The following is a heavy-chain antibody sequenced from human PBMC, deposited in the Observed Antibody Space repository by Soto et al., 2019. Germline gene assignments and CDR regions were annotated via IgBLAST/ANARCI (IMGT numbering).Heavy chain of an antibody. CDR2: IYWDDDK. CDR3: AHPLDSATSSSWAYDAFDI. V-gene: IGHV2-5*02. J-gene: IGHJ3*02. Sequence: PTLGNPEQTLTLTCSFRGFPLSTSGEGVGWIRQPPGKTLEWLAIIYWDDDKRYSPSLKSRPNIIKDTSKNQVVLKKTKMGPLDKAKFYCAHPLDSATSSSWAYDAFDIWGQGTMVTVSS. CDR1: GFPLSTSGEG. D-gene: IGHD6-13*01.